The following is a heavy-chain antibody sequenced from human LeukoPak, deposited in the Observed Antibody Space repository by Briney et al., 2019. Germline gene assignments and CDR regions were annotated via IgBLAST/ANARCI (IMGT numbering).Heavy chain of an antibody. D-gene: IGHD6-13*01. CDR2: ISSSGSTI. CDR3: AREEEDSSSWYPPPSNWFDP. Sequence: GGSLRLSCAASRFTFSSYEMNWVRQAPGRGLEWVSYISSSGSTIYYADSVKGRFTISRDNAKNSLYLQMNSLRAEDTAVYYCAREEEDSSSWYPPPSNWFDPWGQGTLVTVSS. V-gene: IGHV3-48*03. J-gene: IGHJ5*02. CDR1: RFTFSSYE.